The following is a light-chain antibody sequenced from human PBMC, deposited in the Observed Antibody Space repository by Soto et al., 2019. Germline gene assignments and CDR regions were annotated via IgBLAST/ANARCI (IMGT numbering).Light chain of an antibody. CDR2: GAS. CDR1: QSVSSN. CDR3: QQYNNWPPWT. V-gene: IGKV3-15*01. J-gene: IGKJ1*01. Sequence: EIVMTQSPATLSVSPGERATLSCRASQSVSSNLAWYQQKPGQAPRLLIYGASTRATGIPARLSGSGSGTAFTLTISSLQSEDFAVYYCQQYNNWPPWTFGQGTKVEIK.